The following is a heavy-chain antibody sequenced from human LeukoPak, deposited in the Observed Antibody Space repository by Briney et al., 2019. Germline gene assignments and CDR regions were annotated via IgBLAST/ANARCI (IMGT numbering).Heavy chain of an antibody. Sequence: SETLSLTCTVSGYSISSGYYWGWIRQPPGKGLEWIGRIYQSGSTYYNPSLKSRVTISVDTSKNQFSLKLSSVTAADTAVYYCARGWLELPLGDGVPHFDYWGQGTLVTVSS. V-gene: IGHV4-38-2*02. CDR2: IYQSGST. CDR3: ARGWLELPLGDGVPHFDY. CDR1: GYSISSGYY. J-gene: IGHJ4*02. D-gene: IGHD1-26*01.